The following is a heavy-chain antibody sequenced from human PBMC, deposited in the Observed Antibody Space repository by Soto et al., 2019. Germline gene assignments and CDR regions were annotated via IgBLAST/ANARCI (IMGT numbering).Heavy chain of an antibody. J-gene: IGHJ6*03. V-gene: IGHV3-21*01. CDR3: ARASEGVVAATDLDYYYYMDV. CDR1: GFTFSSYS. CDR2: ISSSSSYI. Sequence: PGGSLRLSCAASGFTFSSYSMNWVRQAPGKGLEWVSSISSSSSYIYYADSVKGRFTISRDNAKNSLYLQMNSLRAEDTAVYYCARASEGVVAATDLDYYYYMDVWGKGTTVTVSS. D-gene: IGHD2-15*01.